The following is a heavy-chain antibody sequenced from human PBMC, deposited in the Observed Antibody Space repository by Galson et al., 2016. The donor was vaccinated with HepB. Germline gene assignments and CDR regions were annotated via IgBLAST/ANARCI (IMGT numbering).Heavy chain of an antibody. CDR1: GFTFSNYG. CDR2: TSRSGDST. Sequence: SLRLSCAASGFTFSNYGMTWVRQAPGKGLEVVSSTSRSGDSTDYADSVKGRFTISRDNPKNTLSLQMNSLTADDTAIYYCVQGSTAPAVWGKGTTVTVSS. V-gene: IGHV3-23*01. D-gene: IGHD1-26*01. CDR3: VQGSTAPAV. J-gene: IGHJ6*04.